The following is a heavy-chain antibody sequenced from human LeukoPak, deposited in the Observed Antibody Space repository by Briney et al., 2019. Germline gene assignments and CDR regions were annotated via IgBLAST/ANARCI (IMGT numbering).Heavy chain of an antibody. V-gene: IGHV3-23*01. CDR1: GFTFSSYA. Sequence: GGSLRLSCAASGFTFSSYAMSWVRQAPGKGLEWVSAISGSGGSTYYADSVKGRFTISRDNARNSLFLQMDSLRVEDTAVYFCARDSGSGEYGIDVWGQGTPVTVTS. CDR2: ISGSGGST. CDR3: ARDSGSGEYGIDV. D-gene: IGHD3-10*01. J-gene: IGHJ6*02.